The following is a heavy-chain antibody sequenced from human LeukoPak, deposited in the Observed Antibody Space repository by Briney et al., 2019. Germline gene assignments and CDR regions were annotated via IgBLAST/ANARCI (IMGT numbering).Heavy chain of an antibody. CDR3: ASSYSSSWYRFFFDYFDY. D-gene: IGHD6-13*01. Sequence: GGSLRLSCAASGFTFSSYAMSWVRQAPGKGLEWVSAISGSGGSTYYADSVKGRFTISRDNSKNTLYLQMNSLRAEDTAVYYCASSYSSSWYRFFFDYFDYWGQGALVTVSS. J-gene: IGHJ4*02. CDR1: GFTFSSYA. V-gene: IGHV3-23*01. CDR2: ISGSGGST.